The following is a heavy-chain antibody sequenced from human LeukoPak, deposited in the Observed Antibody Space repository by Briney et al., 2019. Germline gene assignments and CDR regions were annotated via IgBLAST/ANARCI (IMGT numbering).Heavy chain of an antibody. CDR3: ARGRYFDWLPMGGYFQH. D-gene: IGHD3-9*01. J-gene: IGHJ1*01. CDR2: TYYRSKWYN. Sequence: SQTLSLTCAISGDSVSSNSAAWNWIRQSPSRCLEWLRRTYYRSKWYNDYAVSVKSRITINPDTSKNQFSLQLNSVTPEDTAVYYCARGRYFDWLPMGGYFQHWGQGTLVTVSS. CDR1: GDSVSSNSAA. V-gene: IGHV6-1*01.